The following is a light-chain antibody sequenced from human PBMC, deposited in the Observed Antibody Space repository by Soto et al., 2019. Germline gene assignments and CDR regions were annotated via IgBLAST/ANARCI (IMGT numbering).Light chain of an antibody. CDR1: QSVSSSY. V-gene: IGKV3-20*01. CDR3: QQYGSSPPYT. Sequence: EIVLTQSPGTLSLSPGERATLSCRASQSVSSSYLAWYQQKPGQAPRLLIYGASSRATGIPDRFSGSGSGIDFTLTISRLEPEDFAVNYCQQYGSSPPYTFGPGTKVDIK. CDR2: GAS. J-gene: IGKJ3*01.